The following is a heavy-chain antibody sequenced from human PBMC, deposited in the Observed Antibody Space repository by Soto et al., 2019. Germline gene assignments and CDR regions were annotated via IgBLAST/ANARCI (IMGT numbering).Heavy chain of an antibody. D-gene: IGHD6-13*01. CDR3: ARGHSSSWYYYGMDV. Sequence: EVQLVESGGGLVQPGGSLRLSCAASGFTFSSYSMNWVRQAPGKGLEWVSYISSSSSTIYYADSVKGRFTISRDNAKNSLYLQMNSLRDEDTAVYYCARGHSSSWYYYGMDVWGQGTTVTVSS. J-gene: IGHJ6*02. V-gene: IGHV3-48*02. CDR2: ISSSSSTI. CDR1: GFTFSSYS.